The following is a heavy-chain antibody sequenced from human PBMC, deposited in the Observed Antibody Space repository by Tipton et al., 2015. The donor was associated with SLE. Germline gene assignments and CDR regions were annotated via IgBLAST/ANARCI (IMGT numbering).Heavy chain of an antibody. V-gene: IGHV4-59*08. D-gene: IGHD3-22*01. J-gene: IGHJ4*02. CDR2: IYYSGST. CDR3: ARHPSGYYYFDY. Sequence: TLSLTCTVSGGSISSYYWSWIRQPPGKGLEWIGYIYYSGSTNYNPSPKSRVTISVDTSKNQFSLKLSSVTAADTAVYYCARHPSGYYYFDYWGQGTLVTVSS. CDR1: GGSISSYY.